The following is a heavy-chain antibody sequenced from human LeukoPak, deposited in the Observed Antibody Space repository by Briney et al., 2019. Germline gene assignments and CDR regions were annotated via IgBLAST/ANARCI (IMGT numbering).Heavy chain of an antibody. CDR1: GGSFSGYY. V-gene: IGHV4-34*01. Sequence: SETLSLACAVYGGSFSGYYWSWIRQPPGKGLEWIGEINHSGSTNYNPSLKSRVTISVDTSKNQFSLKLSSVTAADTAVYYCARSAGRDIVLMVYATNYYGTDVWGQGTTVTVSS. D-gene: IGHD2-8*01. CDR3: ARSAGRDIVLMVYATNYYGTDV. CDR2: INHSGST. J-gene: IGHJ6*02.